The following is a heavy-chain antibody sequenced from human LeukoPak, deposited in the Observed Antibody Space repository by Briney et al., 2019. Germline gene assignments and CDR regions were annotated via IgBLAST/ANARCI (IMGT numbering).Heavy chain of an antibody. CDR1: GFTFSSYE. D-gene: IGHD3-22*01. CDR3: AKEALQGYYDSSGHFDY. Sequence: GGSLRLSCAAPGFTFSSYEMNWVRQAPGKGLEWVSYISSSGSTIYYADSVKGRFTISRDNAKNSLYLQMNSLRAEDTAVYYCAKEALQGYYDSSGHFDYWGQGTLVTVSS. CDR2: ISSSGSTI. V-gene: IGHV3-48*03. J-gene: IGHJ4*02.